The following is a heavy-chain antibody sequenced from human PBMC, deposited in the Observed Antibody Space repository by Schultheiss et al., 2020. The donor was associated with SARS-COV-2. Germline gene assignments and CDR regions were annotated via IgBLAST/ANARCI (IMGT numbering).Heavy chain of an antibody. CDR3: VRDWVYCGGGSCHSLGQMDV. CDR1: GFTFSSYA. J-gene: IGHJ6*04. D-gene: IGHD2-15*01. Sequence: GGSLRLSCAASGFTFSSYAMHWVRQAPGKGLEWVAVISYDGSNKYYADSVKGRFIISRDNAKNTLHVQMNSLRVEDTAVYYCVRDWVYCGGGSCHSLGQMDVWGEGTTVTVSS. CDR2: ISYDGSNK. V-gene: IGHV3-30*07.